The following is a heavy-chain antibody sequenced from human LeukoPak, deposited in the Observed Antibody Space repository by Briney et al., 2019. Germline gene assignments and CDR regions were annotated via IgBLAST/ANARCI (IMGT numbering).Heavy chain of an antibody. V-gene: IGHV1-69*05. CDR3: ATADCSSTSCYGGSYYYMDV. Sequence: GASVKVSCKASGGTFSSYAISWVRQAPGQGLEWMGGIIPIFGTANYAQKFQGRVTITTDESTSTAYIELSSLRSEDTAVYYCATADCSSTSCYGGSYYYMDVWGKGTTVTVSS. CDR2: IIPIFGTA. D-gene: IGHD2-2*01. CDR1: GGTFSSYA. J-gene: IGHJ6*03.